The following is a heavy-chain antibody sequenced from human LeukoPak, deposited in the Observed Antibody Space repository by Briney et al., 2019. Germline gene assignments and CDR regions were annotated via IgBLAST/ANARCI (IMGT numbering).Heavy chain of an antibody. D-gene: IGHD3-3*01. CDR2: IYPGDSEI. J-gene: IGHJ4*02. CDR3: ARTAKYYDFWSGYRYFDY. CDR1: GYSFTIYW. Sequence: GESLKISCKGSGYSFTIYWIGWVRQMPGKGLEWMGIIYPGDSEIRYSPSFQGQVTISADKSISTAYLQWGSLKASDTAMYYCARTAKYYDFWSGYRYFDYWGQGSLVTVSS. V-gene: IGHV5-51*01.